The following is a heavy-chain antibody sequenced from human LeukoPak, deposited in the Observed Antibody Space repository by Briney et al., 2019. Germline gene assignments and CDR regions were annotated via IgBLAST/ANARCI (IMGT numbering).Heavy chain of an antibody. CDR2: INHSGST. CDR1: GGSFSGYY. CDR3: ARARQGYGGSDAFDI. V-gene: IGHV4-34*09. J-gene: IGHJ3*02. Sequence: SQTLSLTCAVYGGSFSGYYWSWIRQPPGKGLEWIGEINHSGSTNYNPSLKSRVTISVDTSKNQFSLKLSSVTAADTAVYYCARARQGYGGSDAFDIWGQGTMVTVSS. D-gene: IGHD4-17*01.